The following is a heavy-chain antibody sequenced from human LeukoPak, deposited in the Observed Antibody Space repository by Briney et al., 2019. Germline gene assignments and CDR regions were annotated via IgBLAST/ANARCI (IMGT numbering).Heavy chain of an antibody. CDR1: GYTFTGYY. CDR3: ARGEGIAVAGGNWFDP. D-gene: IGHD6-19*01. CDR2: INPNSGGT. J-gene: IGHJ5*02. Sequence: ASVKVSCKASGYTFTGYYMLWVRQAPGQGLEWMGWINPNSGGTNYAQKFQGRVTMTRDTSISTAYMELSRLRPDDTAVYYCARGEGIAVAGGNWFDPWGQGTLVTVSS. V-gene: IGHV1-2*02.